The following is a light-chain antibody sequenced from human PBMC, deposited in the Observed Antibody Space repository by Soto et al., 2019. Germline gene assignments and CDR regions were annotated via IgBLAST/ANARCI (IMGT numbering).Light chain of an antibody. CDR1: QSVSSN. CDR3: QQYNNWPPMT. Sequence: EIVMTQSPGTLSVSPGERATLSCRASQSVSSNLAWYQQKPGQAPRLLIYGASTRATGIPARFSGSGSGTEFTLTISSLQSEDFAVYYCQQYNNWPPMTFGQGTKVDI. J-gene: IGKJ1*01. V-gene: IGKV3-15*01. CDR2: GAS.